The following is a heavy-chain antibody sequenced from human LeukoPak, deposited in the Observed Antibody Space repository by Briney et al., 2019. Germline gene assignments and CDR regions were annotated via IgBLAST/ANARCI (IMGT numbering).Heavy chain of an antibody. V-gene: IGHV1-18*01. CDR3: ARLNYTTIFGVVIILFDY. Sequence: ASVKVSCEASGYTFTSYGISWVRQAPGQGLEWMGRISDYNGNTNYAQKLQGRVTMTTDTSTSTAYMELRSLRSDDTAVYYCARLNYTTIFGVVIILFDYWGQGTLVTVS. D-gene: IGHD3-3*01. CDR2: ISDYNGNT. CDR1: GYTFTSYG. J-gene: IGHJ4*02.